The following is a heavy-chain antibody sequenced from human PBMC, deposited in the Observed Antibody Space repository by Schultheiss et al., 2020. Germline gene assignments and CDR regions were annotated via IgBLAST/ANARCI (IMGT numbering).Heavy chain of an antibody. CDR2: ISGSGGST. Sequence: GESLKISCAASGFTFSSYSMNWVRQAPGKGLEWVSAISGSGGSTYYADSVKGRFTISRDNSKNTLYLQMNSLRAEDTAVYYCAKDLDKVWGSYRSYFDYWGQGTLVTVSS. V-gene: IGHV3-23*01. D-gene: IGHD3-16*02. CDR3: AKDLDKVWGSYRSYFDY. CDR1: GFTFSSYS. J-gene: IGHJ4*02.